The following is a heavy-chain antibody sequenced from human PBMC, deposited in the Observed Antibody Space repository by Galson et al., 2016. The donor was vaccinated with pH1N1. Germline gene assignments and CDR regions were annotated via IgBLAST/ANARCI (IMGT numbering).Heavy chain of an antibody. CDR3: ARSTKGVSTGHFDS. CDR2: IYPGDSDT. D-gene: IGHD1-1*01. J-gene: IGHJ4*02. V-gene: IGHV5-51*01. CDR1: GYSFTGYW. Sequence: QSGAEVKKPGESLKISCRSSGYSFTGYWLAWVRQMPGKGLECMGVIYPGDSDTKYNPSFEGQVVISADKSISSVFLQWNSLEASDTAMYYCARSTKGVSTGHFDSWGQGTLVTVSS.